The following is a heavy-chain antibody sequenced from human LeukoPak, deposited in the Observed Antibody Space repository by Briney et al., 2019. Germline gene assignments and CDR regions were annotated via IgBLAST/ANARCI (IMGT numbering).Heavy chain of an antibody. CDR2: IYYSGST. CDR3: ASLLTVTTRSYWYFDL. Sequence: PSETLSLTCTVSGGSISSSSYYWGWIRQPPGKGLEWIGSIYYSGSTCYNPSLKSRVTISVDTSKNQFSLKLSSVTAADTAVYYCASLLTVTTRSYWYFDLWGRGTLVTVSS. CDR1: GGSISSSSYY. J-gene: IGHJ2*01. V-gene: IGHV4-39*07. D-gene: IGHD4-17*01.